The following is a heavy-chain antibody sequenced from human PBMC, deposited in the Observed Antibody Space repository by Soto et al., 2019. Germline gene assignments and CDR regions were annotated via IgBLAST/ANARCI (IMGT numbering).Heavy chain of an antibody. D-gene: IGHD2-15*01. V-gene: IGHV1-2*02. Sequence: ASVKVSCKASGYTFTGYYMHWVRQAPGQGLEWMGWVNPNSGGTNYAQKFQGRVTMTRDTSISTAYMELSRLRSDATAVYYCARVPDIVVVVAATRHAFDIWGQGTMVTVSS. CDR3: ARVPDIVVVVAATRHAFDI. CDR1: GYTFTGYY. CDR2: VNPNSGGT. J-gene: IGHJ3*02.